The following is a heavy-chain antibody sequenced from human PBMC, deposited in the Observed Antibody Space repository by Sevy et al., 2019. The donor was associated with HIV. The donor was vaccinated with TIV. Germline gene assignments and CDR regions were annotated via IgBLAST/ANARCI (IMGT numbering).Heavy chain of an antibody. CDR2: IKSITDGGTT. V-gene: IGHV3-15*01. D-gene: IGHD3-22*01. CDR1: GFTFSKAW. Sequence: GGSLRLSCAVSGFTFSKAWMSWVRQAPGKGLEWVGHIKSITDGGTTDYAAPVKGRFTISRDDSKNKLYLQMNSLKTEDTAIYYCTTDDYYDSSGYHAAFDCWGQGTLVTVSS. CDR3: TTDDYYDSSGYHAAFDC. J-gene: IGHJ4*02.